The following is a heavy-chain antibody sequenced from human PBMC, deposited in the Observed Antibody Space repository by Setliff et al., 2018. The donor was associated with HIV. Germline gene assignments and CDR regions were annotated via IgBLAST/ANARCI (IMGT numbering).Heavy chain of an antibody. CDR2: IYYSGST. CDR1: GGSMSSSSYY. J-gene: IGHJ5*02. V-gene: IGHV4-39*07. Sequence: SETLSLTCTFSGGSMSSSSYYWGWIRQPPGKGLEWIGSIYYSGSTYYNPSLTSRVTISLETSKKQFSLKLSSVTAADTAVYYCARVIQAPGSPYTRFDPWGQGTLVTVSS. D-gene: IGHD3-16*01. CDR3: ARVIQAPGSPYTRFDP.